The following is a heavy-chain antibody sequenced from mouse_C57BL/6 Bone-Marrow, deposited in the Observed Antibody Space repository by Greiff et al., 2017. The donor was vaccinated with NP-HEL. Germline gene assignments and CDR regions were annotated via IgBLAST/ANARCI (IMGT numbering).Heavy chain of an antibody. CDR2: ICNGGGST. Sequence: EVKLVESGGGLVQPGGSLKLSCAASGFTFSDSYMYWVRQTPEKRLEWVAYICNGGGSTYYTDTVQGRFTISRDNAKNTLYLQMSRLKSEDTDMNYCARNRGSNYIDYWGQGTTLTVSS. CDR3: ARNRGSNYIDY. CDR1: GFTFSDSY. V-gene: IGHV5-12*01. J-gene: IGHJ2*01.